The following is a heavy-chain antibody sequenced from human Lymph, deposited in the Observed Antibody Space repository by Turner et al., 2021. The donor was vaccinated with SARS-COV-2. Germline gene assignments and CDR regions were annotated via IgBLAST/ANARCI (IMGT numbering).Heavy chain of an antibody. J-gene: IGHJ6*02. CDR1: GFTFDEYV. CDR3: AKGRRFGMDV. V-gene: IGHV3-9*01. Sequence: EVQLVESGGGLVQPGRSMGLSCAASGFTFDEYVMHWVRQAPGKGLEWVSVISWNSGSIGYADSVKGRFTISRDNAKNSLYLQMNSLRAEDTALYYCAKGRRFGMDVWGQGTTVTVSS. CDR2: ISWNSGSI.